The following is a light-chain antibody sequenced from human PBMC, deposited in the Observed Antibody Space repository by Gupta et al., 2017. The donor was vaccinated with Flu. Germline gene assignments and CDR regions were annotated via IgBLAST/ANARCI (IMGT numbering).Light chain of an antibody. Sequence: LGERATINCKSRQSVLYSSNNKNYLAWYQQKPGQPPKLLIYWASTRESGVPDRFSGSGSGTDFTLTISSLQAEDVAVYYCQQYYSTPPYTFGQGTKLEIK. CDR1: QSVLYSSNNKNY. V-gene: IGKV4-1*01. CDR3: QQYYSTPPYT. CDR2: WAS. J-gene: IGKJ2*01.